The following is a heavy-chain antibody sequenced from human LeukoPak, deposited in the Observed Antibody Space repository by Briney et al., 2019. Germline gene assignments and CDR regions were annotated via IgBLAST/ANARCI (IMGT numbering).Heavy chain of an antibody. CDR3: ARGRGLGEFAVASFDS. Sequence: EGSLRLSCAGSGFSFTGYWMHWVRQTPGKALVWISRLYSDGRSLTYADSVKGRFTISRDNAKNMLYLQMNSLRADDTGVYYCARGRGLGEFAVASFDSWGRGTLVTVSS. V-gene: IGHV3-74*01. CDR1: GFSFTGYW. J-gene: IGHJ4*02. D-gene: IGHD6-19*01. CDR2: LYSDGRSL.